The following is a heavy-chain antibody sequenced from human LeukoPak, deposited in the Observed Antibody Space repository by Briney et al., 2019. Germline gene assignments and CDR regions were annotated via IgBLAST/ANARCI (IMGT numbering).Heavy chain of an antibody. CDR2: IYHSGST. Sequence: SETLSLTCAVSGYSISSGYYWGWLRQPPGKGLEWIGSIYHSGSTYYNPSLKSRVTISVDTSKNQFSLKLSSVTAADTAVYYCARVPGIKRYCSSTSCSVSGWFDPWGQGTLVTVSS. CDR3: ARVPGIKRYCSSTSCSVSGWFDP. D-gene: IGHD2-2*01. V-gene: IGHV4-38-2*01. CDR1: GYSISSGYY. J-gene: IGHJ5*02.